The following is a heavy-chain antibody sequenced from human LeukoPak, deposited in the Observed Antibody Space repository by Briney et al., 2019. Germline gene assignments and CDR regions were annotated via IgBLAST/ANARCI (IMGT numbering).Heavy chain of an antibody. J-gene: IGHJ6*02. D-gene: IGHD3-10*01. CDR3: AIPPLSGTGSSRPLAGMDV. CDR2: ISHTGSTM. Sequence: GGSLRLSCAASGFTFSSYSMNWVRQAPGKGLEWVSYISHTGSTMSYADSVKGRFTISRDNARNSLYLQMNSLRAEDTAVYYCAIPPLSGTGSSRPLAGMDVWGQGTTVTVSS. CDR1: GFTFSSYS. V-gene: IGHV3-48*04.